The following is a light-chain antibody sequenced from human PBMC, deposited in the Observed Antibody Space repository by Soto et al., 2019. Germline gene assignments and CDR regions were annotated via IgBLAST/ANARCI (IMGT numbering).Light chain of an antibody. J-gene: IGLJ2*01. V-gene: IGLV2-14*01. CDR2: EVS. CDR1: SSDVGSYTY. Sequence: QSVLTQPASVSGSPGQSITISCTGTSSDVGSYTYVSWYQHYPGKAPKLIIYEVSNRPSGVSDRFSGSKSGNTASLTISGLQAEDEADYYCISYTTSSTVVFGGGTKLTVL. CDR3: ISYTTSSTVV.